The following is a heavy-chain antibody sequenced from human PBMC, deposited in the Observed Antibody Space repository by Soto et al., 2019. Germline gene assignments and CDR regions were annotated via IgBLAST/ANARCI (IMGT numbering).Heavy chain of an antibody. V-gene: IGHV4-59*01. D-gene: IGHD1-26*01. J-gene: IGHJ4*02. CDR2: IYYSGST. Sequence: QVQLQESGPGLVKPSETLSLTCTVSGGSMNTYYWNWIRQPPGKGLEWIGYIYYSGSTNYNPSLKSRVTISVDTSKNQFSLKLTSVTAADTAVYYCARDVGPMGAHFDYWGQGVLVTVSS. CDR3: ARDVGPMGAHFDY. CDR1: GGSMNTYY.